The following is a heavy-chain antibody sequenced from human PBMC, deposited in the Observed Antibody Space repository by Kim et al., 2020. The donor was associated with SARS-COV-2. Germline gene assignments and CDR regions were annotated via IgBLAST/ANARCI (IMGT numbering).Heavy chain of an antibody. D-gene: IGHD1-26*01. CDR3: ARGGYLLVGARGLLFDY. J-gene: IGHJ4*02. Sequence: FQGRVTMTRDTSISTAYMELSRLRSDDTAVYYCARGGYLLVGARGLLFDYWGQGTLVTVSS. V-gene: IGHV1-2*02.